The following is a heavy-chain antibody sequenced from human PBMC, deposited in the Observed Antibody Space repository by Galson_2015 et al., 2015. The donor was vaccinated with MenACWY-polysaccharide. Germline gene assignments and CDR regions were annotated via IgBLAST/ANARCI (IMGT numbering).Heavy chain of an antibody. CDR3: ARLHCSSTSCYPTDYFYYCMDV. J-gene: IGHJ6*02. CDR2: ISSSSSTI. CDR1: GFTFSSYS. V-gene: IGHV3-48*01. Sequence: SLRLSCAASGFTFSSYSMNWVRQAPGKGLEWVSYISSSSSTIYYADSVKGRFTISRDNAKNSLFLQMNSLRAEDTAVYYCARLHCSSTSCYPTDYFYYCMDVWGQGTTVTVS. D-gene: IGHD2-2*01.